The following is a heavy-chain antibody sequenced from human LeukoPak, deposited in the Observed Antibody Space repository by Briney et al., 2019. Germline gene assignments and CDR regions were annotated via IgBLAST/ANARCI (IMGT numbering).Heavy chain of an antibody. Sequence: ASVKVACKASVGTLSSYAISWVRQAPGQGLEWMGRIIPIFGTANYAQKFQGRVTITTDESTSTAYVELSSLRSEDTAVYYCARDRRDGYNYDGTLTQNWGQGTLVTVSS. CDR3: ARDRRDGYNYDGTLTQN. J-gene: IGHJ4*02. CDR1: VGTLSSYA. V-gene: IGHV1-69*05. CDR2: IIPIFGTA. D-gene: IGHD5-24*01.